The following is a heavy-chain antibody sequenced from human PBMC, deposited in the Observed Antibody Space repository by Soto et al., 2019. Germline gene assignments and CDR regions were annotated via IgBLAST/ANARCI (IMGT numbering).Heavy chain of an antibody. J-gene: IGHJ4*02. CDR3: ARRAADYYDSSGYYPFDY. D-gene: IGHD3-22*01. Sequence: QLQLQESGPGLVKPSETLFLTCTVSGGSISSSSYYWGWIRQPPGKGLEWIGSIYYSGSTYYNPSLKSRVTISVDTSKNQFSLKLSSVTAADTAVYYCARRAADYYDSSGYYPFDYWGQGTLVTVSS. V-gene: IGHV4-39*01. CDR1: GGSISSSSYY. CDR2: IYYSGST.